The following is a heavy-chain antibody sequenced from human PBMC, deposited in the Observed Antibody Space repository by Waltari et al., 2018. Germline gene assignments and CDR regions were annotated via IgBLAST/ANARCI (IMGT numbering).Heavy chain of an antibody. Sequence: QLQLQESGPGLVKPSETLSLTCTVSGGSFSSPNDYWGWIRQPPGKGLEWIGSIFYTGKSYSTPSLNGRVTMSIDLSKNHFSLNLASVNAADTAFYYCARHGGGLLWFGDSTPHFDYWGQGILVTVSS. V-gene: IGHV4-39*01. CDR2: IFYTGKS. CDR3: ARHGGGLLWFGDSTPHFDY. CDR1: GGSFSSPNDY. D-gene: IGHD3-10*01. J-gene: IGHJ4*02.